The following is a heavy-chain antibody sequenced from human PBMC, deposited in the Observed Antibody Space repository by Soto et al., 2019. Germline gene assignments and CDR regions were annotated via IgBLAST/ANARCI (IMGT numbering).Heavy chain of an antibody. CDR2: IYPGDSDT. J-gene: IGHJ4*02. D-gene: IGHD5-12*01. CDR3: ARHSLATQPGDY. CDR1: GYRFTSYW. Sequence: GESLKISCKGSGYRFTSYWIGWVRQMPGKGLEWMGIIYPGDSDTRYSPSFQGQVTISVDNSIDTAYLEWTTLRASDSAMYYCARHSLATQPGDYWGQGTRVTVSS. V-gene: IGHV5-51*01.